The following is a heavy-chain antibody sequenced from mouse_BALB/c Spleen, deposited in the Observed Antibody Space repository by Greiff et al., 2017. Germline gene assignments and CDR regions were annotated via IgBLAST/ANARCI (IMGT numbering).Heavy chain of an antibody. CDR1: GFSLTSYG. CDR2: IWAGGST. J-gene: IGHJ3*01. Sequence: VHLVESGPGLVAPSQSLSITCTVSGFSLTSYGVHWVRQPPGKGLEWLGVIWAGGSTNYNSALMSRLSISKDNSKSQVFLKMNSLQTDDTAMYYCATIDYDSAYWGQGTLVTVSA. D-gene: IGHD2-4*01. V-gene: IGHV2-9*02. CDR3: ATIDYDSAY.